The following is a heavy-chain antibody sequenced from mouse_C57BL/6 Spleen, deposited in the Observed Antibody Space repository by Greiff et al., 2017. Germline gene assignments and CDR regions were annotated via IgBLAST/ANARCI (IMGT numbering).Heavy chain of an antibody. CDR2: IYPGGGDT. CDR1: GYAFSSYW. CDR3: ARSLYRVGFAY. J-gene: IGHJ3*01. Sequence: QVQLQQSGAELVKPGASVKLSCKASGYAFSSYWMNWVKQRPGKGLEWIGQIYPGGGDTNYNGKFKGKATLTADKSSSTAYMQLSSLTSEDSAVYLCARSLYRVGFAYWGQGTLVTVSA. V-gene: IGHV1-80*01. D-gene: IGHD2-12*01.